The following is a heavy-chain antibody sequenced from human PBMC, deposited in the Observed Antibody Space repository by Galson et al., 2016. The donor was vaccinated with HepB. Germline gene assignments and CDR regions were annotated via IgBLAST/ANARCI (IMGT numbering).Heavy chain of an antibody. V-gene: IGHV3-30*18. CDR2: ISYDGSNK. Sequence: SLRLSCAASGFTFSSYGMHWVRQAPGKGLEWVAVISYDGSNKYYADSVKGRFTISRDNSKNTLYRQMNSLRAEDTAVYYCAKGRSWYSEFDYWGQGTLVTVSS. D-gene: IGHD6-13*01. J-gene: IGHJ4*02. CDR1: GFTFSSYG. CDR3: AKGRSWYSEFDY.